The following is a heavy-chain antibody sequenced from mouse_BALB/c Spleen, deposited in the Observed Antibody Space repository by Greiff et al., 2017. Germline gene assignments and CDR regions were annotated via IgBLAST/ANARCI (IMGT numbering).Heavy chain of an antibody. V-gene: IGHV5-4*02. D-gene: IGHD1-1*01. CDR1: GFTFSDYY. CDR2: ISDGGSYT. J-gene: IGHJ3*01. Sequence: EVQLVESGGGLVKPGGSLKLSCAASGFTFSDYYMYWVRQTPEKRLEWVATISDGGSYTYYPDSVKGRFTISRDNAKNNLYLQMSSLKSEDTAMYYCARATDYYGSSYTWFAYWGQGTLVTVSA. CDR3: ARATDYYGSSYTWFAY.